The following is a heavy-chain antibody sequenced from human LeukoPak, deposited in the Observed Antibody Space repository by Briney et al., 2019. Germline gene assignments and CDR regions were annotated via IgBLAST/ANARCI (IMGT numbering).Heavy chain of an antibody. D-gene: IGHD6-13*01. J-gene: IGHJ3*02. Sequence: PSETLPLTCTVSGGSISSYYWSWIRQPPGKGLEWIGYIYYSGSTNYNPSLRSRVTISVDTSKNQFSLKLNSVTAADTAVYYGAGSPPLLYSSSSLGAYDIWGQGTMFTVSS. CDR1: GGSISSYY. V-gene: IGHV4-59*01. CDR2: IYYSGST. CDR3: AGSPPLLYSSSSLGAYDI.